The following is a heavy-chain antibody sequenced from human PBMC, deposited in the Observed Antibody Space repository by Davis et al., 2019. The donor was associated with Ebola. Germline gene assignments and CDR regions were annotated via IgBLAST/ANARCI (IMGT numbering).Heavy chain of an antibody. CDR1: GGFVSSGGYS. CDR2: YYYTGST. CDR3: AGTVTTPYFDY. V-gene: IGHV4-30-4*07. Sequence: SETLSLTCAVSGGFVSSGGYSWSWIRQPPGKGLEWIGYYYYTGSTYYSPSLKSRVTISVDTSKNQFSLKLTSVAAADTAVYYCAGTVTTPYFDYWGQGTLVTVSS. J-gene: IGHJ4*02. D-gene: IGHD4-17*01.